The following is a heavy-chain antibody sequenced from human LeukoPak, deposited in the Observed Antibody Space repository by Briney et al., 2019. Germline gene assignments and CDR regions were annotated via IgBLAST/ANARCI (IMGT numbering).Heavy chain of an antibody. J-gene: IGHJ3*02. CDR2: NYYSGST. CDR1: GGSISSYY. CDR3: ARHVGYCGGDCYSLGAFDI. Sequence: PSEPLSLPCTVSGGSISSYYWSWIRQPPGKGLEFIGYNYYSGSTNYNPSLKSRVTISVDTSKDQFSLKLSSVTAAATAVYYCARHVGYCGGDCYSLGAFDIWGQGTMVTVSS. V-gene: IGHV4-59*08. D-gene: IGHD2-21*02.